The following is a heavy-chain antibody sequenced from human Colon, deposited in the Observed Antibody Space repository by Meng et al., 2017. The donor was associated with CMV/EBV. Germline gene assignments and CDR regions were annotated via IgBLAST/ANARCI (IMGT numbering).Heavy chain of an antibody. CDR2: IKKDGSET. CDR1: GMTLSRYW. CDR3: ARGQLWLDS. V-gene: IGHV3-7*04. Sequence: GRSLRLSCAVSGMTLSRYWMTWVRQAPGKGLEWVANIKKDGSETSYVNSVKARFTISRNNAKNSLYLQRNDLRAEDTAVYYCARGQLWLDSWGQGTLVTVSS. J-gene: IGHJ5*01. D-gene: IGHD3-10*01.